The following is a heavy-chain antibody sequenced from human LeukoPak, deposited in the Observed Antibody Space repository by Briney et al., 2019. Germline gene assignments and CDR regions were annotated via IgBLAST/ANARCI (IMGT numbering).Heavy chain of an antibody. V-gene: IGHV4-39*01. CDR3: ARQERATLEWLYPLALTVFDY. CDR2: IYYSGST. D-gene: IGHD3-3*01. J-gene: IGHJ4*02. CDR1: GGSISSSSYY. Sequence: SETLSLTCTVSGGSISSSSYYWGWIRQPPGKGLEWIGSIYYSGSTYYNPSLKSRVTISVDTSKNQFSLKLSSVTAADTAVYYCARQERATLEWLYPLALTVFDYWGQGTLVTVSS.